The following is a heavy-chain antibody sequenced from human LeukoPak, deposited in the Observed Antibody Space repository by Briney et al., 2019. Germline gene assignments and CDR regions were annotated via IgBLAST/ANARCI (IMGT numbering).Heavy chain of an antibody. CDR1: GGSISSGSYY. CDR3: ARARSVRHYDSDAFDI. D-gene: IGHD3-16*01. V-gene: IGHV4-61*02. J-gene: IGHJ3*02. CDR2: IYTSGST. Sequence: PSQTLSLTCTVSGGSISSGSYYWSWIRQPAGKGLEWIGRIYTSGSTNYNPSLKSRDTISVDTSKKQFSLKLSSVTAADTAVYYCARARSVRHYDSDAFDIWGQGTMVTVSS.